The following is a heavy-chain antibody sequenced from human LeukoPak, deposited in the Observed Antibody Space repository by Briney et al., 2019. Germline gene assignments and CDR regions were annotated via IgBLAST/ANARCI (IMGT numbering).Heavy chain of an antibody. D-gene: IGHD3-16*01. V-gene: IGHV3-11*01. Sequence: GGSLRLSCAASGFTFSDYYMSWIRQAPGKGLEWVSYISSSGSTIYYADSVKGRFTISRDNAKNSLYLQMNSLRAKDTAVYYCARGHYDYVWGESKGYFDYWGQGTLVTVSS. J-gene: IGHJ4*02. CDR2: ISSSGSTI. CDR3: ARGHYDYVWGESKGYFDY. CDR1: GFTFSDYY.